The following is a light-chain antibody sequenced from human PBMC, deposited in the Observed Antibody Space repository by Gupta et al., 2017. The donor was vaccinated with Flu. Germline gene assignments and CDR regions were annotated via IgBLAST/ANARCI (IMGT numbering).Light chain of an antibody. CDR2: AAS. Sequence: DIQMTQSPSSVAASVGDGLTITCRASQSIGTFVSWYQQKPGTAPKRLVFAASALQRGVPPRFSGSGSGTDFTLTITNLRPEDFATYYCQQSHTTPPTFGLGTRVEVK. CDR1: QSIGTF. V-gene: IGKV1-39*01. J-gene: IGKJ1*01. CDR3: QQSHTTPPT.